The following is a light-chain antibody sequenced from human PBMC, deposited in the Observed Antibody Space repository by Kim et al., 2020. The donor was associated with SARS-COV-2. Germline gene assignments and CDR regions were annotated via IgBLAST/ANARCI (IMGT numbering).Light chain of an antibody. Sequence: QAGLTQPPSVSKGLRQTATLTCTGNSNNVGNQGAGWLQQHQGHPPKLLFNRDNNRPSGISERFSASRSGNTASLTITGLQLEDEGDYYCSAWDSSLNVWVFGGGDQADRP. CDR3: SAWDSSLNVWV. V-gene: IGLV10-54*04. CDR2: RDN. CDR1: SNNVGNQG. J-gene: IGLJ3*02.